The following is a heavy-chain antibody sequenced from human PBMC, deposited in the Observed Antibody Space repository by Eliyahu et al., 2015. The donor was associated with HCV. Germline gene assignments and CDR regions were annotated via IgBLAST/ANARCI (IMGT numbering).Heavy chain of an antibody. V-gene: IGHV1-2*02. CDR2: RNHPSGGT. D-gene: IGHD2-2*02. Sequence: QVQLVQSGAEVKKPGASVKVSCKASGYTFTGYYMHWVRQAPGQGLHGRMGRNHPSGGTNYAQKFQGRVTMTRDTSISTAYMELSRLRSDDTAVYYCARPPRDCSSTSCYTLYYYGMDVWGQGTTVTVSS. J-gene: IGHJ6*02. CDR3: ARPPRDCSSTSCYTLYYYGMDV. CDR1: GYTFTGYY.